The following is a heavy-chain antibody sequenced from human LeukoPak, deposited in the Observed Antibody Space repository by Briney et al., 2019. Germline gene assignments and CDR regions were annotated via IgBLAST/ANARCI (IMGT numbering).Heavy chain of an antibody. D-gene: IGHD6-19*01. CDR2: ISAYNGNT. V-gene: IGHV1-18*01. CDR3: ARENSVALSAY. Sequence: GASVTVSCKATGSTFTSYGISWVRHAPGQGLEWMGWISAYNGNTNYAQKLQGRVTMTTDTSTSTAYMELRSLRSDDTAVYYCARENSVALSAYWGQGTLVTVSS. J-gene: IGHJ4*02. CDR1: GSTFTSYG.